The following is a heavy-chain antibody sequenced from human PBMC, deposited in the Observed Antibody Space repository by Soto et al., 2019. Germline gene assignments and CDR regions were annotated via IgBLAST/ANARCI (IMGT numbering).Heavy chain of an antibody. D-gene: IGHD5-18*01. J-gene: IGHJ6*02. CDR2: TYYRSKWYN. V-gene: IGHV6-1*01. CDR1: GDSVSSNSAA. CDR3: ARDRVATAPYYYYGMDV. Sequence: SQTLSLTCAISGDSVSSNSAAWNWIRQSPSRGLEWLGRTYYRSKWYNDYAVSVKSRTTINPDTSKNQFSLQLNSVTPEDTAVYYCARDRVATAPYYYYGMDVWGQGTTVTVSS.